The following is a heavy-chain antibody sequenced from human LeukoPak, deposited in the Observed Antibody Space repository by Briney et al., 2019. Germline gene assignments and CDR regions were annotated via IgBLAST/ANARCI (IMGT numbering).Heavy chain of an antibody. CDR2: INTYNGNT. J-gene: IGHJ4*02. V-gene: IGHV1-18*01. CDR1: GYTFTTYG. D-gene: IGHD6-13*01. CDR3: ARGSFCYY. Sequence: ASVKVSCKASGYTFTTYGITWVRQAPGQGLEWMRWINTYNGNTNLAQKLQGRVSMTTDTSTSTVYMELRSLTSDDTAVYYCARGSFCYYWGQGTLVTVSS.